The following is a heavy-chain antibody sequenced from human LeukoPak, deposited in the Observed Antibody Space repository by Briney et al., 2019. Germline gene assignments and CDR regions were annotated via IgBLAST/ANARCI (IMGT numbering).Heavy chain of an antibody. Sequence: SETLSLTCTVSGGSISSISYYWGWIRQPPGKGLEWIGGIYSSGSTYYNPSLKSRVTVSVDTSKNQFSLKLSSVTAADTAVYYCARRKWLDGMYGFDPWGQGTLVTVSS. CDR3: ARRKWLDGMYGFDP. D-gene: IGHD6-19*01. CDR1: GGSISSISYY. J-gene: IGHJ5*02. CDR2: IYSSGST. V-gene: IGHV4-39*01.